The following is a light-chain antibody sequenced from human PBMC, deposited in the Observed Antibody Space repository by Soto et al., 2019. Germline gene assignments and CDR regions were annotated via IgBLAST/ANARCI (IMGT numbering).Light chain of an antibody. Sequence: DIQMTQSPSSLSASVGVRVTITSRASQGISNYLAWYQQIPWKVPKLLISAPSPLQSAVPSRFSGSGSGTDFTLTISSLQPEDVATYYCQKYTNVPAFGGGAKVEIK. J-gene: IGKJ4*01. CDR3: QKYTNVPA. CDR2: APS. CDR1: QGISNY. V-gene: IGKV1-27*01.